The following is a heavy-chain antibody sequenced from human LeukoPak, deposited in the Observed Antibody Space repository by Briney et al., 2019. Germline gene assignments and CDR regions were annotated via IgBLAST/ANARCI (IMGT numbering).Heavy chain of an antibody. CDR3: ARCGAAVTTHFSH. CDR2: ISASDGST. Sequence: ASVKVSCKASGYTFSDYGITWARQAPGQGLEWMGWISASDGSTNYAQKVQGRVTMTTDTYTSTAYMELRSLTSDDTAVYYCARCGAAVTTHFSHWGQGTLVTVSS. V-gene: IGHV1-18*01. CDR1: GYTFSDYG. J-gene: IGHJ4*02. D-gene: IGHD4-17*01.